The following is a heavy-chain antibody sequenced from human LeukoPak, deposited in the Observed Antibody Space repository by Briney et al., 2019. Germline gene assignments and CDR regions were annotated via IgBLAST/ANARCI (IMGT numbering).Heavy chain of an antibody. CDR2: ISRSSDEI. J-gene: IGHJ4*02. D-gene: IGHD3-10*01. Sequence: GGSLRLSCAASGFTFSSHSINWVRQAPGKGLEWISYISRSSDEIFYADSVKGRFTISRDNAKNSLYLQMNSLRAEDTAVYYCARDDLNYYGSGSWFDYWGQGTLVTVSS. CDR3: ARDDLNYYGSGSWFDY. V-gene: IGHV3-48*01. CDR1: GFTFSSHS.